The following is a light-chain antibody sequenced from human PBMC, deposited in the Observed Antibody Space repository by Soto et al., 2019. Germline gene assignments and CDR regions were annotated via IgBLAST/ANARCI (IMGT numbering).Light chain of an antibody. Sequence: DIQMTQSPSSLSASVGDRVTITCRASQTISSYLNSYQQRPGKAPKLLIYAASSLQGGVPSRFSGGGSGSGTDFTLTISSLQSEDFATYYCQQSYSPPWTFGKGTKVEIK. J-gene: IGKJ1*01. CDR1: QTISSY. CDR3: QQSYSPPWT. V-gene: IGKV1-39*01. CDR2: AAS.